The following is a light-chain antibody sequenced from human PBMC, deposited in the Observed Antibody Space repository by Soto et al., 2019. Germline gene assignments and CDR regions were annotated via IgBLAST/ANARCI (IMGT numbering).Light chain of an antibody. CDR1: SSDVGGYNY. J-gene: IGLJ1*01. Sequence: QSVLTQPASVSGSPGQSITISCTGTSSDVGGYNYVSWYQHHPGEAPKLMIYDVSNRPSGVSNRFSGSKSGNTASLTISGLQPEDEVDYYCCSYTTSNTRQIVLGTGTKVTVL. CDR2: DVS. CDR3: CSYTTSNTRQIV. V-gene: IGLV2-14*03.